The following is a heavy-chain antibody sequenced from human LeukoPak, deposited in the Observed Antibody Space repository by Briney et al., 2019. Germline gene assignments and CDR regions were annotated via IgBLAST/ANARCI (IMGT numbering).Heavy chain of an antibody. J-gene: IGHJ4*02. D-gene: IGHD2-2*01. V-gene: IGHV3-23*01. CDR2: ISGSGGST. Sequence: GGSLRLSCAASGFTFSSYAMSWVRQAPGKGLEWVSAISGSGGSTYYADSVKGRFTISRDNSKNTLYLQMNSLRAEDTAVYYCAKDEGIVVVPAAIIDYWGQGTLVTVSS. CDR3: AKDEGIVVVPAAIIDY. CDR1: GFTFSSYA.